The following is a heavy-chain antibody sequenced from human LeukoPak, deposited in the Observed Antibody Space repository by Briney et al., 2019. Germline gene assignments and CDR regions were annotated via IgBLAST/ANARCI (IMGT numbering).Heavy chain of an antibody. Sequence: GGSLRLSCAASGFTFSSYGMSWVRQAPGKGLEWVSAISGSGGSTYYADSVKGRFTISRDNSRNTLSLQMHSLRADDTAVYYCAKDRPYISSWYGCSTPWGQGTLVTVSS. CDR2: ISGSGGST. CDR1: GFTFSSYG. D-gene: IGHD6-13*01. CDR3: AKDRPYISSWYGCSTP. V-gene: IGHV3-23*01. J-gene: IGHJ5*02.